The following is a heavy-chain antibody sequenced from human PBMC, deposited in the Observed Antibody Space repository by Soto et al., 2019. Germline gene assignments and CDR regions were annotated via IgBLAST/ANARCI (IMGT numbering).Heavy chain of an antibody. Sequence: SETLSLTCTVSGGSISSSSYYWGWIRQPPGKGLEWIGSIYYSGSTYYNPSLKSRVTISVDTSKNQFSLKLSSVTAADTAVYYCARRWSTTVEGGVFDYWGQGTLGTVSS. CDR1: GGSISSSSYY. CDR3: ARRWSTTVEGGVFDY. J-gene: IGHJ4*02. V-gene: IGHV4-39*01. CDR2: IYYSGST. D-gene: IGHD4-17*01.